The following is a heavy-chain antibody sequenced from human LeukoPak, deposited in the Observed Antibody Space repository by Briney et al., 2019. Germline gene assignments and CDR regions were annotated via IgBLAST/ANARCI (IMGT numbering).Heavy chain of an antibody. Sequence: SVKVSCKASGGTFSSYAISWVRQAPGQGLEWMGRIIPIFGIANYAQKFQGRVTITADRSTSTAYMELSSLRSEDTAVYYCAVVTSLGGVDYWGQGTLVTVSS. D-gene: IGHD2-21*02. V-gene: IGHV1-69*04. CDR3: AVVTSLGGVDY. CDR2: IIPIFGIA. J-gene: IGHJ4*02. CDR1: GGTFSSYA.